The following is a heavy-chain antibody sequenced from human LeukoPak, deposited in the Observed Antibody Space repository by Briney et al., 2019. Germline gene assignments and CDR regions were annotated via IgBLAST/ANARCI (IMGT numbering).Heavy chain of an antibody. CDR2: IYYSGST. J-gene: IGHJ4*02. D-gene: IGHD3-10*01. CDR3: ARDSYYYGSGSYWPSIFDY. Sequence: SETLSLTCTVSGGSISSSSYYWGWIRQPPGKGLEWIGSIYYSGSTYYNPSLKSRVTISVDTSKNQFSLKLSSVTAADTAVYYCARDSYYYGSGSYWPSIFDYWGQGTLVTVSS. CDR1: GGSISSSSYY. V-gene: IGHV4-39*07.